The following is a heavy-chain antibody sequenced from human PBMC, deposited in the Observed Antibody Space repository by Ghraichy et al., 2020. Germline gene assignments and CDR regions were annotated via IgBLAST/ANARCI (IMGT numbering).Heavy chain of an antibody. D-gene: IGHD3-10*01. CDR1: GFTFSSYA. Sequence: GESLNISCAASGFTFSSYAMSWVRQAPGKGLEWVSAISGSGGSTYYADSVKGRFTISRDNSKNTLYLQMNSLRAEDTAVYYCAKDPYYYGPGSTGGVGDYWGQGTLVTVSS. CDR2: ISGSGGST. J-gene: IGHJ4*02. V-gene: IGHV3-23*01. CDR3: AKDPYYYGPGSTGGVGDY.